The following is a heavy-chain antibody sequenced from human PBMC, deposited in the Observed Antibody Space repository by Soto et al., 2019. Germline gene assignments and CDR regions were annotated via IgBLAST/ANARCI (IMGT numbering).Heavy chain of an antibody. J-gene: IGHJ5*02. CDR3: AGTLAVADLPHGGLWWFDP. Sequence: SETLSLTCTVSGGSISSYYWSWIRQPPGKGLEWIGYIYYSGSTNYNPSLKSRVTIPVDTSKNQFSLKLSSVTAADTAVYYCAGTLAVADLPHGGLWWFDPWGQGTLVTVSS. CDR2: IYYSGST. D-gene: IGHD6-19*01. V-gene: IGHV4-59*01. CDR1: GGSISSYY.